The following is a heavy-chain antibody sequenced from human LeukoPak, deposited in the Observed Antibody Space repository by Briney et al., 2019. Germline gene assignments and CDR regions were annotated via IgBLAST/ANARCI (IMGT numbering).Heavy chain of an antibody. D-gene: IGHD1-1*01. CDR3: AKEATDSATIDY. V-gene: IGHV3-48*03. Sequence: PGGSLRLSCAASGFTFSSYEMNWVRQAPGKGLEWVSYISSSGSTIYYADSVKGRFTISRDNAKNSLYLQMNSLRAEDTALYYCAKEATDSATIDYWGQGTLVTVSS. J-gene: IGHJ4*02. CDR1: GFTFSSYE. CDR2: ISSSGSTI.